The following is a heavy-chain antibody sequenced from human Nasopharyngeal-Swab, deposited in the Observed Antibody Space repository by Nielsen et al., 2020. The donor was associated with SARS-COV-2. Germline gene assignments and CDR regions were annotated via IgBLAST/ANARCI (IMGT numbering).Heavy chain of an antibody. CDR1: GFTFSSYS. CDR2: ISSSSSYI. Sequence: GGSLRLSCAASGFTFSSYSMNWVRQAPGKGLEWVSSISSSSSYIYYADSVKGRFTISRDNAKNSLYLQMNSLSAEDTAVYYCAKMTTVTTVWPPGYYYGMDVWGQGTTVTVSS. CDR3: AKMTTVTTVWPPGYYYGMDV. D-gene: IGHD4-17*01. V-gene: IGHV3-21*01. J-gene: IGHJ6*02.